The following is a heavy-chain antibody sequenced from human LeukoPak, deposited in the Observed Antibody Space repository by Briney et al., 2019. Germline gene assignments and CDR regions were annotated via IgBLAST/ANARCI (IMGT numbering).Heavy chain of an antibody. V-gene: IGHV3-33*01. CDR1: GFTFSSYG. Sequence: GGSLRLSCEASGFTFSSYGIHWVRQAPGKGLEWVAVIWYDGSNKYYADSVKGRFTISRDNSKNTLYLQMNSLRAEDTAVYYCARDGSSNSYDILTGYYKGDWFDPWGQGTLVTVST. D-gene: IGHD3-9*01. CDR3: ARDGSSNSYDILTGYYKGDWFDP. CDR2: IWYDGSNK. J-gene: IGHJ5*02.